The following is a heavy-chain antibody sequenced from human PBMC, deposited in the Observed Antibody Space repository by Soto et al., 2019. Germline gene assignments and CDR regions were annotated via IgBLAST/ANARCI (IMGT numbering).Heavy chain of an antibody. J-gene: IGHJ6*02. D-gene: IGHD4-17*01. CDR3: ASSTVTTYYYYYGMDV. V-gene: IGHV5-51*01. CDR2: IYPGGSDT. CDR1: GYSFTSYW. Sequence: PGESLKISCKGSGYSFTSYWIGWVRQMPGKGLEWMGIIYPGGSDTRYSPSFQGQVTISADKSISTAYLQWSSLKASDTAMYYCASSTVTTYYYYYGMDVWGQGTTVTVSS.